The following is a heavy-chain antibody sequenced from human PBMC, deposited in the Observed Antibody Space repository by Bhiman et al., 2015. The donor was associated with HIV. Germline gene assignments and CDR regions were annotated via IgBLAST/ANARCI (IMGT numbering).Heavy chain of an antibody. J-gene: IGHJ6*02. CDR3: ARGDIWGGAPPTYGMDV. CDR2: ISSNGGST. D-gene: IGHD3-16*01. CDR1: GFTFSSYA. V-gene: IGHV3-64*01. Sequence: EVQLVESGGGLVQPGGSLRLSCAASGFTFSSYAMHWVRQAPGKGLEYVSAISSNGGSTYYANSVKGRFTISRDNSKNTLYLQMGSLRAEDMAVYYCARGDIWGGAPPTYGMDVWGQGTTVTVSS.